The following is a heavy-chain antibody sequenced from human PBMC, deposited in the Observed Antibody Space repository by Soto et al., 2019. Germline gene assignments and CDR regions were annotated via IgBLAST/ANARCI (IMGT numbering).Heavy chain of an antibody. V-gene: IGHV3-23*01. CDR2: LNTSGTIT. CDR3: AGLALGLCYSGLDI. J-gene: IGHJ6*02. CDR1: HFSFSSYV. Sequence: GGTLRLSCVASHFSFSSYVMNWVRQAPGKGLEWVSALNTSGTITYYADSVKGRFTFSRDTSKNTAHLEMTSLSGEDTAEYFCAGLALGLCYSGLDIWGQGAMVTVSS. D-gene: IGHD2-21*01.